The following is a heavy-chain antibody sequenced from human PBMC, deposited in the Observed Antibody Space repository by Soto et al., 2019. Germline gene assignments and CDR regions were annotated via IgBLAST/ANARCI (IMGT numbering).Heavy chain of an antibody. Sequence: SPTRSLACVISGDSVSANSGAWNWIRQSPSRGVEWLGRTYYRAQWYYDYADSVRGRITITPDTSKNRFSLQLNSVPPEDTAVYFSARDPAGYSGYYFYYGLDVWGQGTTVTVSS. CDR1: GDSVSANSGA. V-gene: IGHV6-1*01. CDR2: TYYRAQWYY. CDR3: ARDPAGYSGYYFYYGLDV. J-gene: IGHJ6*02. D-gene: IGHD5-12*01.